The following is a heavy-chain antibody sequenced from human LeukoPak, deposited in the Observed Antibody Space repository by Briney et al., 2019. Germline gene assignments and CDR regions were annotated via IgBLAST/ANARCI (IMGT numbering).Heavy chain of an antibody. CDR2: ISGSGGST. J-gene: IGHJ3*02. V-gene: IGHV3-23*01. CDR1: GFTFSSYG. D-gene: IGHD2-15*01. Sequence: GGSLRLSCAASGFTFSSYGMSWVRQAPGKGLEWVSAISGSGGSTYYADSVKGRFTISRDNSKNTLYLQMNSLRAEDTAVYYCAKCSGGSCYSGFGAFDIWGQGTMVTVSS. CDR3: AKCSGGSCYSGFGAFDI.